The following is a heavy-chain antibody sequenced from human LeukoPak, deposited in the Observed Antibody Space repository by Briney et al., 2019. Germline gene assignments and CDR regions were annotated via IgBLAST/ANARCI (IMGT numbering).Heavy chain of an antibody. D-gene: IGHD3-3*01. J-gene: IGHJ6*03. CDR2: IYHSGST. V-gene: IGHV4-38-2*02. CDR1: GYSISSGYY. CDR3: ARDGVTRFLEWLSHYYYYMDV. Sequence: PSETLSLPCTVSGYSISSGYYWGWIRQPPGKGLEWIGSIYHSGSTYYNPSLKSRVTISVDTSKNQFSLKLSSVTAADTAVYYCARDGVTRFLEWLSHYYYYMDVWGKGTTVTVSS.